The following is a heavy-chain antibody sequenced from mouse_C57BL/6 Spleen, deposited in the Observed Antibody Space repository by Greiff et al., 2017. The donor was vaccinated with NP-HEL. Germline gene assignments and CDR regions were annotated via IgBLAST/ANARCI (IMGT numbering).Heavy chain of an antibody. CDR1: GYAFSSYW. V-gene: IGHV1-80*01. J-gene: IGHJ4*01. CDR3: ARHGSSSLYYYAMDY. CDR2: IYPGDGDT. D-gene: IGHD1-1*01. Sequence: VQLQQSGAELVKPGASVKISCKASGYAFSSYWMNWVKQRPGKGLEWIGQIYPGDGDTNYNGKFKGKATLTADKSSSTAYMQLSSLTSEDSAVYFCARHGSSSLYYYAMDYWGQGTSVTVSS.